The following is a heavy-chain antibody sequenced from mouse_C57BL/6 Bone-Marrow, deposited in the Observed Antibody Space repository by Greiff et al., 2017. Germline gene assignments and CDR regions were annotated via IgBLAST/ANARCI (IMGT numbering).Heavy chain of an antibody. CDR2: ISDGGSST. CDR3: ARDSPDNGSSLYYAMDY. CDR1: GFTFSSYA. D-gene: IGHD1-1*01. J-gene: IGHJ4*01. Sequence: EVKLVESGGGLVKPGGSLKLSCAASGFTFSSYAMSWVRQTPEKRLEWVATISDGGSSTYYPDNVKCRFTISRDNAKNNLYLQMSHLKSEDTAMYYCARDSPDNGSSLYYAMDYWGQGTSVTVSS. V-gene: IGHV5-4*01.